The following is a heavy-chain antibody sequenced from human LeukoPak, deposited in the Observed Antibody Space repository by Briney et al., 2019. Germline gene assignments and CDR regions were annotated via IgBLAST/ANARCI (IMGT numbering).Heavy chain of an antibody. CDR1: GGSISSGDYY. CDR2: IYYSGST. V-gene: IGHV4-30-4*01. CDR3: ARANLGYCSSTSCRHSGFLWATYFDY. D-gene: IGHD2-2*01. Sequence: RPSETLSLTCTVSGGSISSGDYYWSWIRQPPGKGLEWIGYIYYSGSTYYNPSLKSRVTISVDTSKNQFSLKLSSVTAADTAVYYCARANLGYCSSTSCRHSGFLWATYFDYWGQGTLVTVSS. J-gene: IGHJ4*02.